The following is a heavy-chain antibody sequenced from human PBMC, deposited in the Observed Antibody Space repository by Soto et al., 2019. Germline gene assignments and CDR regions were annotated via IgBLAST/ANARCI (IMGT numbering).Heavy chain of an antibody. CDR1: GGSISSGGYY. V-gene: IGHV4-31*03. J-gene: IGHJ5*02. CDR3: ARGTCSGCSCYYDWFDP. Sequence: QVQLQESGPGLVKPSQTLSLTCTVSGGSISSGGYYWSWIRQHPGKGLEWIGYIYYSGRTYYNPYLMSRVTISVDTAKNQFSRKLSSVTAADTAVYYCARGTCSGCSCYYDWFDPWGQGTLVTVSS. CDR2: IYYSGRT. D-gene: IGHD2-15*01.